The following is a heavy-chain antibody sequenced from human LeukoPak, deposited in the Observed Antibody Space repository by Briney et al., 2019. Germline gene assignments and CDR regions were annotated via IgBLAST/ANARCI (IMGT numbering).Heavy chain of an antibody. V-gene: IGHV4-59*01. Sequence: PSETLSLTCTVSGGSISSYYWSWIRQPPGKGLEWIGYIYYSGSTNYNPSLKSRVTISVDTSKNQFSLKLSSVTAADTAVYYCARDRGDSTPFDYWGQGALVTVSS. CDR3: ARDRGDSTPFDY. CDR1: GGSISSYY. CDR2: IYYSGST. D-gene: IGHD4-17*01. J-gene: IGHJ4*02.